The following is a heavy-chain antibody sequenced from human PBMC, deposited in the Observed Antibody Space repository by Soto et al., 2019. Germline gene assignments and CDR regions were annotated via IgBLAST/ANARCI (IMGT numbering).Heavy chain of an antibody. CDR1: GGSFSGYY. CDR2: INHSGST. D-gene: IGHD6-6*01. CDR3: ARGHLEQLVRTSNYFDY. Sequence: QVQLQQWGAGLLKPSETLSLTCAVYGGSFSGYYWSWIRQPPGKGLEWIGEINHSGSTNYNPSLKSRVTISVDTSKNQFSLKLSSVTAADTAVYYCARGHLEQLVRTSNYFDYWGQGTLVTVSS. J-gene: IGHJ4*02. V-gene: IGHV4-34*01.